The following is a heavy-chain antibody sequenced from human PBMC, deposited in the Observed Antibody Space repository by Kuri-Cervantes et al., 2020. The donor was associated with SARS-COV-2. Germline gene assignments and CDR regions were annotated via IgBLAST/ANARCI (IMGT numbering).Heavy chain of an antibody. CDR3: ARAPDYGDYYYYGMDV. CDR2: INSDGSST. J-gene: IGHJ6*02. V-gene: IGHV3-74*01. D-gene: IGHD4-17*01. Sequence: ETLSLTCAASGFTFSSYWMHWVRQAPGKGLVWVSRINSDGSSTSYADSVKGRFTISRDNAKNTLHLQMNSLRAEDTAVYYCARAPDYGDYYYYGMDVWGQGTTVTVSS. CDR1: GFTFSSYW.